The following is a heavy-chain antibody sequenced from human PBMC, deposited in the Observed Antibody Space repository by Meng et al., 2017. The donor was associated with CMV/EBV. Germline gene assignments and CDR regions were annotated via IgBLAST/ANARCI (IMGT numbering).Heavy chain of an antibody. Sequence: GGSLRLSCAASGFTFSSYAMHWVRQAPGKGLEWVAVISYDGSNKYYADSVKGRFTISRVNSKNTLYLQMNSLRAEDTAVYYCARRGDDYRNYYYGMDVWGQGTTVTVSS. CDR3: ARRGDDYRNYYYGMDV. J-gene: IGHJ6*02. V-gene: IGHV3-30*04. CDR1: GFTFSSYA. D-gene: IGHD4-11*01. CDR2: ISYDGSNK.